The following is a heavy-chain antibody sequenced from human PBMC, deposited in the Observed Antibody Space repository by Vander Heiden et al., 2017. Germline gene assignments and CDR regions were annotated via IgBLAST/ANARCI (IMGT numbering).Heavy chain of an antibody. Sequence: QVQLQESGPGLVKPSETLSLTCTVSGGSVSSGSDYWSWFRQAPGKGLEWIGYIYYSGSTNYNPSLKSRVTISVDTSKNQFSLKLSSVTAADTAVYYCARESQYCSGGSCIDKRRYYYYYGMDVWCQGTTVPVSS. CDR2: IYYSGST. J-gene: IGHJ6*02. V-gene: IGHV4-61*01. CDR3: ARESQYCSGGSCIDKRRYYYYYGMDV. CDR1: GGSVSSGSDY. D-gene: IGHD2-15*01.